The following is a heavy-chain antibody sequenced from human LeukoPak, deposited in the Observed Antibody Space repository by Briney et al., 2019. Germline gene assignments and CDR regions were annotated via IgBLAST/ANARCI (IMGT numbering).Heavy chain of an antibody. D-gene: IGHD6-13*01. V-gene: IGHV1-2*02. Sequence: ASVKVSCKASGYTFTGYYMHWVRQAPGQGLEWMGWINPNSGGTNYAQKFQGRVTMTRDTSISTAYMELSRLRSDDTAVYYCARVARIAAAGYFDYWGQRTLVTVSS. CDR1: GYTFTGYY. J-gene: IGHJ4*02. CDR3: ARVARIAAAGYFDY. CDR2: INPNSGGT.